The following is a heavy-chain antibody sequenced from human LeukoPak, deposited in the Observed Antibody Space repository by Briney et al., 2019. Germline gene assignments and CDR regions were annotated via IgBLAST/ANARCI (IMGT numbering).Heavy chain of an antibody. CDR3: ARGVVGSSSWQFDY. D-gene: IGHD6-13*01. V-gene: IGHV1-3*01. CDR1: GYTVTSYA. Sequence: ASVKVSCKASGYTVTSYAMHWVRQAPGQRLEWMGWINDGNGNTKYSQKFQGRVTITRDTSASTAYMELSSLRSEDTAVYYCARGVVGSSSWQFDYWGQGSLVTVSS. J-gene: IGHJ4*02. CDR2: INDGNGNT.